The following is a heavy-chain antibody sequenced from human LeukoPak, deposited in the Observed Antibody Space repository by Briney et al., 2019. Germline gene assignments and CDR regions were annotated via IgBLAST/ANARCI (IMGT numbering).Heavy chain of an antibody. CDR2: INHSGST. Sequence: SETLSLTCAVYGRSFSGYYWSWIRQPPGKGLEWIGEINHSGSTNYNPSLKSRVTISVDTSKNQFSLKLSSVTAADTAVYYCARGDDSSGYSTFDIWGQGTMVTVSS. D-gene: IGHD3-22*01. V-gene: IGHV4-34*01. J-gene: IGHJ3*02. CDR3: ARGDDSSGYSTFDI. CDR1: GRSFSGYY.